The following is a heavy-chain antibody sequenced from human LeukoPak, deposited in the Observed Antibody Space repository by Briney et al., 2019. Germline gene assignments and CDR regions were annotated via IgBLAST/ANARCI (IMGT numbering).Heavy chain of an antibody. J-gene: IGHJ4*02. Sequence: PGGSLRLSCAASGFTFSSYGMHWVRQAPGKGLEWVAVISYDGSNKYYADSVKGRFTISRDNSKNTLYLQVNSLRAEDTAVYYCAKSMEVGIDYWGQGTLVTVSS. CDR1: GFTFSSYG. CDR2: ISYDGSNK. D-gene: IGHD1-26*01. CDR3: AKSMEVGIDY. V-gene: IGHV3-30*18.